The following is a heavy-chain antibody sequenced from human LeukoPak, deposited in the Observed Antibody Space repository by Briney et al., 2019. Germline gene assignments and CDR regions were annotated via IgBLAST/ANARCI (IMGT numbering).Heavy chain of an antibody. CDR3: TNSVGDYSPYYYYYMDV. J-gene: IGHJ6*03. V-gene: IGHV3-49*03. Sequence: GGSLRLSCTASGFTFGDYAMSWFRQAPGKGLEWVGFIRSKAYGGTTEYAASVKGRFTISRGDSKSIAYLQMNSLKTEDTAVYYCTNSVGDYSPYYYYYMDVWGKGTTVTVSS. CDR2: IRSKAYGGTT. D-gene: IGHD4-17*01. CDR1: GFTFGDYA.